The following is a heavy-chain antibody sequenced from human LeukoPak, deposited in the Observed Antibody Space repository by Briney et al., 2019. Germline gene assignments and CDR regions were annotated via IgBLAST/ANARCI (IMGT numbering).Heavy chain of an antibody. J-gene: IGHJ4*02. CDR2: ITGGRNIAT. CDR3: ASDNKYGYDY. V-gene: IGHV3-11*01. CDR1: GFTFSDYY. D-gene: IGHD5-24*01. Sequence: GALRLSCAASGFTFSDYYMSWIRQAPGKGLEWVSYITGGRNIATVYADSVKGRFTISRDNAKNMLYLHMSSLRAEDTAVCYCASDNKYGYDYWGQGTLVTVSS.